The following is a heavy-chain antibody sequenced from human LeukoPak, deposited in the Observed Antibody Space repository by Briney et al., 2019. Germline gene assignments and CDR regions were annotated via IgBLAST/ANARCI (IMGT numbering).Heavy chain of an antibody. D-gene: IGHD4-17*01. Sequence: GGSLRLSCAASGFTFSSYGMHWVRQAPGKGLEWVAVISYDGSNKYYADSVKGRFTISRDNSKNTLYLQMNSLRAEDTAVYYCAKEGFYGDYSYYYYMDVWGKGTTVTVSS. CDR3: AKEGFYGDYSYYYYMDV. CDR2: ISYDGSNK. J-gene: IGHJ6*03. V-gene: IGHV3-30*18. CDR1: GFTFSSYG.